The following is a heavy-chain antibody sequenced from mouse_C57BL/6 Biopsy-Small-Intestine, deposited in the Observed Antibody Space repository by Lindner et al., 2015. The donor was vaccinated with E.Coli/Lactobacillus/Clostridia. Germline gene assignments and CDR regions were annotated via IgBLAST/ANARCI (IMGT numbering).Heavy chain of an antibody. V-gene: IGHV1-18*01. D-gene: IGHD2-3*01. CDR3: APAPDYKNGHDAYDV. CDR1: GYTFIGNH. Sequence: SVKVSCKASGYTFIGNHMHWVRQAPGQGLEWMGWSNPNTGGTNYAQRFQGRVTMTGDTTISTAFMELRSLTSDDTAVYYCAPAPDYKNGHDAYDVWGQGTLVSVSS. CDR2: SNPNTGGT. J-gene: IGHJ3*01.